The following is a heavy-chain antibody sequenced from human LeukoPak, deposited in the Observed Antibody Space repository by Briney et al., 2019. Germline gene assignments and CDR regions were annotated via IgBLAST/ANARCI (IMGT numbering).Heavy chain of an antibody. CDR1: GYTFTSYY. Sequence: ASVKVSCKASGYTFTSYYMHWVRQAPGQGLEWMGIINPSGGSTSYAQKFQGRVTMTRDMSTSTVYMELSSLRSDDTAVYYCVQDLWYGEYDLWGQGTRVTVSS. CDR3: VQDLWYGEYDL. V-gene: IGHV1-46*01. D-gene: IGHD3-10*01. J-gene: IGHJ6*02. CDR2: INPSGGST.